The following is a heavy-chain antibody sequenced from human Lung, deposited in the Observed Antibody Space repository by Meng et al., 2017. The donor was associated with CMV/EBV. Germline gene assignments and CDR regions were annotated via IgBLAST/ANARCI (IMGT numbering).Heavy chain of an antibody. J-gene: IGHJ4*02. Sequence: QAQLVKSGGEVKKPGASVKASCKASGYTFTNYGITWVRQAPGQGLEWMGWINAYNGDTNYAQTLQGRVTMTTDTSTSTAYVELRSLRSDDTAVYYCARVEVGITSGDYWGQGTLVTVSS. CDR2: INAYNGDT. V-gene: IGHV1-18*01. CDR1: GYTFTNYG. CDR3: ARVEVGITSGDY. D-gene: IGHD1-26*01.